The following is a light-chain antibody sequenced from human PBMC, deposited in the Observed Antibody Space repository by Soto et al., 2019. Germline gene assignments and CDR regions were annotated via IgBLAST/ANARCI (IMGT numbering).Light chain of an antibody. CDR3: QQYYSYPLT. V-gene: IGKV1-8*01. Sequence: IPTTQYTTSLSASTGDRVTHTCRASQSMSSSLAWYQQKPGKAPKLLIHAASTLQSGVPSRFSGSGSGTDFTLTISCLQSEDFATYYCQQYYSYPLTFGGGTKVDI. CDR1: QSMSSS. CDR2: AAS. J-gene: IGKJ4*01.